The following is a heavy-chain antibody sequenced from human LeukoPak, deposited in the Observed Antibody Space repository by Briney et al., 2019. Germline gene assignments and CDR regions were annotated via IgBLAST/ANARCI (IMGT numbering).Heavy chain of an antibody. CDR1: GCTLSSYW. CDR2: IKSDGRGT. CDR3: AKAYTSAPPLDY. J-gene: IGHJ4*02. Sequence: GGALRLSCAACGCTLSSYWRHWVGQVPGKGLVWVSRIKSDGRGTRYAGSVKGRFNNSRDNAKNTLYLQMNSLRAEDTAVYYCAKAYTSAPPLDYWGQGTLVTVSS. V-gene: IGHV3-74*01. D-gene: IGHD6-19*01.